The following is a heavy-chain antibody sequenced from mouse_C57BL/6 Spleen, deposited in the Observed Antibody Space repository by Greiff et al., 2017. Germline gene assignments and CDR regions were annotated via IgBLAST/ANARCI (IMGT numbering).Heavy chain of an antibody. J-gene: IGHJ4*01. CDR1: GFTFSSYG. V-gene: IGHV5-6*01. D-gene: IGHD2-4*01. Sequence: EVKLVESGGDLVKPGGSLKLSCAASGFTFSSYGMSWVRQTPDKRLEWVATISSGGSYTYYPDSVKGRFTISRDNAKNTLYLQMSSLKYEDTAMYYCVRQEGYDYDVAMDYWGQGTSVTVSS. CDR3: VRQEGYDYDVAMDY. CDR2: ISSGGSYT.